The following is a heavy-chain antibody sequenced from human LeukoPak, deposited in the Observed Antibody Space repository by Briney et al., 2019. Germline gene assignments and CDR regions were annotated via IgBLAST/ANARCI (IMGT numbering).Heavy chain of an antibody. J-gene: IGHJ6*02. Sequence: GRSLRLSCAASGFTFSSYGMHWVRQAPGKGLEWVAVISYDGSNKYYADSVKGRFTISRDNSKNTLYLQMNSLRAEDTAVYYCAKEVVVVPAAIAVNYYYYGMDVWGQGTTVTVSS. CDR3: AKEVVVVPAAIAVNYYYYGMDV. CDR2: ISYDGSNK. V-gene: IGHV3-30*18. CDR1: GFTFSSYG. D-gene: IGHD2-2*01.